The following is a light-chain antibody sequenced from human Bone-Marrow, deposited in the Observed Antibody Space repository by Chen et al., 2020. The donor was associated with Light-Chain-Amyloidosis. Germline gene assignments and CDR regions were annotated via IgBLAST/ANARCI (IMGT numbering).Light chain of an antibody. CDR1: SSDVGDYKY. CDR3: SSYAGSNNFV. V-gene: IGLV2-8*01. Sequence: QSALAQPPSASGSPGQSVTISCAGTSSDVGDYKYVSWYQQPPGKAPKLMIYEGSKRPSGVPDRFSGSKSGNAASLTVSGLQAEDEADYYCSSYAGSNNFVFGTGTKVTVL. CDR2: EGS. J-gene: IGLJ1*01.